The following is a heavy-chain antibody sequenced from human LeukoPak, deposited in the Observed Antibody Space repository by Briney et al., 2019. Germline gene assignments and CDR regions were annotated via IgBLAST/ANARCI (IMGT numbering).Heavy chain of an antibody. CDR3: ARGAIFGVTTRGYGKDV. D-gene: IGHD3-3*01. CDR1: GYTLTIYD. CDR2: MNPNRGGT. Sequence: ASVKVSCKASGYTLTIYDINWVRHAPGQGLEWVGWMNPNRGGTVYAQNFQGRGTMTRDTSIGTAYMEVNSLRSEDTAVYYCARGAIFGVTTRGYGKDVWGQGTTVTVSS. J-gene: IGHJ6*02. V-gene: IGHV1-8*01.